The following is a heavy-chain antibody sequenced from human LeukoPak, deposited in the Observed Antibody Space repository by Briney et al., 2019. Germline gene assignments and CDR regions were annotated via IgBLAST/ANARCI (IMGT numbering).Heavy chain of an antibody. CDR2: IAYDSSTT. V-gene: IGHV3-30*02. J-gene: IGHJ4*02. Sequence: GGSLRPSCSASGFIFTNFGIQWVRQTPGKGLEWVAYIAYDSSTTYFGASVKGRFTISRDTSKNTVYLQMNSLRLEDTAVYFCAKDVRGDGHRYFDSWGQGTLVSVSS. CDR3: AKDVRGDGHRYFDS. CDR1: GFIFTNFG. D-gene: IGHD5-24*01.